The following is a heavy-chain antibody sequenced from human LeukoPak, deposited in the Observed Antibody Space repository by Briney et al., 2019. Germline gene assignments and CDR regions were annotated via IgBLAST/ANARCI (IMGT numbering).Heavy chain of an antibody. CDR3: ARGGANRFDY. V-gene: IGHV3-7*04. CDR1: GFPFSGYW. CDR2: IKEDGSEA. D-gene: IGHD3-16*01. Sequence: PGGSLRLSCAASGFPFSGYWMTWVRQAPGRGLEWVATIKEDGSEAYFGDSVKGRFAISRDNAKNSLYLQMNSLRGEDTAVYYCARGGANRFDYRGLGTLVTISS. J-gene: IGHJ4*02.